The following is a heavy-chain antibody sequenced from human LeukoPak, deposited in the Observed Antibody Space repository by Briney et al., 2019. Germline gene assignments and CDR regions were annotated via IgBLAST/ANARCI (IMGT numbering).Heavy chain of an antibody. J-gene: IGHJ5*02. V-gene: IGHV1-69*06. CDR3: ATDFLELDP. CDR2: IIPIFGTA. CDR1: GCTFTSYA. Sequence: SVKVSCKASGCTFTSYAISWVRQAPGQGLEWMGWIIPIFGTANYAQKFQGRVTMTEDTSTDTVYMELSSLRSEDTAVYYCATDFLELDPWGQGTLVTVSS. D-gene: IGHD2/OR15-2a*01.